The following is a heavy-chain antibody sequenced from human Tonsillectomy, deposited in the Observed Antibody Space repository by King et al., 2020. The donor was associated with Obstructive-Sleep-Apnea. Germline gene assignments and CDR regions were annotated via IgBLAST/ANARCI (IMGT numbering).Heavy chain of an antibody. CDR3: AKDSSHYYYYYGMDV. Sequence: VQLVESGGGLVQPGGSLRLSCAASGFTFSSYAMSWVRQAPGKGLEWVSTIVGSGGNTYYADSVKGRFPISRDNSKNTLYLQMNSLRAEDTAVYYCAKDSSHYYYYYGMDVWGQGTTVTVSS. CDR1: GFTFSSYA. J-gene: IGHJ6*02. V-gene: IGHV3-23*04. CDR2: IVGSGGNT.